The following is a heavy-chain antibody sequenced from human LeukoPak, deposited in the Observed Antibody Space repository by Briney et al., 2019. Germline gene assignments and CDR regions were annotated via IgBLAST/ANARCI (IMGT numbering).Heavy chain of an antibody. CDR1: GFTFSSYA. V-gene: IGHV3-30*01. CDR2: ISYDGSNK. CDR3: AREPMYSSSSYFDY. J-gene: IGHJ4*02. Sequence: GSLRLSCAASGFTFSSYAMHWVRQAPGKGLEWVAVISYDGSNKYYAGSVKGRFTISRDNSKNTLYLQMNSLRAEGTAVYYCAREPMYSSSSYFDYWGQGTLVTVSS. D-gene: IGHD6-6*01.